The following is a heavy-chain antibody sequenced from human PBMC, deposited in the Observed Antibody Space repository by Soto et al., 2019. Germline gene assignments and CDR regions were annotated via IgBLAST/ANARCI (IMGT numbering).Heavy chain of an antibody. J-gene: IGHJ4*02. Sequence: SETLSLTCTVSGGSVSSGGYYWSWIRQHPGKGLEWIGYIYYSGSTNYNPSLKSRVTISVDTSKNQFSLKLSSVTAADTAVYYCAGSKGPYYFDYWGQGTLVTVSS. D-gene: IGHD2-15*01. CDR3: AGSKGPYYFDY. CDR2: IYYSGST. CDR1: GGSVSSGGYY. V-gene: IGHV4-61*08.